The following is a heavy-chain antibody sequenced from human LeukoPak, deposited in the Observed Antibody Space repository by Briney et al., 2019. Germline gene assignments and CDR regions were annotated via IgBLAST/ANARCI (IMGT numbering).Heavy chain of an antibody. Sequence: GGSLRLSCVASGFTFSSNSMNWVRQAPGKGLEWVSSITGSSDYMYYADSVKGRFTISRDNAKNSLYLQMNSLRAEDTAVYYCARAIAVAGAVSAFDIWGQGTMVTVSS. CDR1: GFTFSSNS. V-gene: IGHV3-21*04. J-gene: IGHJ3*02. CDR3: ARAIAVAGAVSAFDI. CDR2: ITGSSDYM. D-gene: IGHD6-19*01.